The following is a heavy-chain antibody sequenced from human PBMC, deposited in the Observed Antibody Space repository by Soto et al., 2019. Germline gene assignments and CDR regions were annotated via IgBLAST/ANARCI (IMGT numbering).Heavy chain of an antibody. V-gene: IGHV1-69*02. J-gene: IGHJ5*02. D-gene: IGHD2-2*01. CDR3: ARGGAVVVPGAVDRHNWFDP. CDR1: GGTFSSYS. Sequence: QVQLVQSGAEVKKPGSSVKVSCEASGGTFSSYSFSWVRQAPGQGLEWMGRVIPILGMANYAQKFQGRVTMPADKSTGTVSMELSSLRSEATAVYYCARGGAVVVPGAVDRHNWFDPWGQGTLVTVSS. CDR2: VIPILGMA.